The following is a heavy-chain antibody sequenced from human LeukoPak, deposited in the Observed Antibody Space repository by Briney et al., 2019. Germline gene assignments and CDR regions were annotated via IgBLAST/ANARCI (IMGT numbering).Heavy chain of an antibody. Sequence: ASETLSLTCDVYGGTFSGYYWSWIRQPPGKGLEWIGEINHSGSTNYNPSLKSRVTISVDTSKNQFSLTLSSVTAADTAVYYCARRVTYYYGSGSSNYGYYYYMDVWGKGTTVTISS. CDR2: INHSGST. V-gene: IGHV4-34*01. CDR1: GGTFSGYY. CDR3: ARRVTYYYGSGSSNYGYYYYMDV. D-gene: IGHD3-10*01. J-gene: IGHJ6*03.